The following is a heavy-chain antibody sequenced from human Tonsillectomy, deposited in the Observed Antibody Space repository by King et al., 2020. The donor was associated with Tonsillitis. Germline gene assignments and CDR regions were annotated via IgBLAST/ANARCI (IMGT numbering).Heavy chain of an antibody. CDR3: ARSRAVYYDFWSGYWDY. CDR2: INWNGGST. J-gene: IGHJ4*02. D-gene: IGHD3-3*01. V-gene: IGHV3-20*04. Sequence: QLVQSGGGVVRPGGSLRLSCAASGFTFDDYGMSWVRQAPGKGLEWGSGINWNGGSTGYADFVKGRFTISRDNAKNSLYLQMNSLRAEDTALYYCARSRAVYYDFWSGYWDYWGQGTLVTVSS. CDR1: GFTFDDYG.